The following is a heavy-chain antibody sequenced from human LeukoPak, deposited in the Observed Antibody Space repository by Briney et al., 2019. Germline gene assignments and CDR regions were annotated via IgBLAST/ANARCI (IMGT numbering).Heavy chain of an antibody. J-gene: IGHJ4*02. CDR1: GYTFTSYY. V-gene: IGHV1-46*01. CDR2: INPSGGST. Sequence: ASVKVSCKASGYTFTSYYMHWVRQAPGQGLEWMGIINPSGGSTSYAQKFQGRVTMTRDTSTSTVYVELSSLRSEDTAVYYCARDGIVGATVPAFDYWGQGTLVTVSS. D-gene: IGHD1-26*01. CDR3: ARDGIVGATVPAFDY.